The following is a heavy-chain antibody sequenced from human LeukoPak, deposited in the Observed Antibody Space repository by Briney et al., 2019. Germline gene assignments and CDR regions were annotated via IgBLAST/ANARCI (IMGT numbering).Heavy chain of an antibody. CDR3: ASTPWSLYDRSGYYYFDY. V-gene: IGHV4-59*12. CDR2: IYHSGST. J-gene: IGHJ4*02. Sequence: PSETLSLTCTVSGVSISSYYWSWIRQPPGKGLEWIGYIYHSGSTYYNPSLKSRVTISVDRSKNQFSLKLSSVTAADTAVYYCASTPWSLYDRSGYYYFDYWGQGTLVTVSS. CDR1: GVSISSYY. D-gene: IGHD3-22*01.